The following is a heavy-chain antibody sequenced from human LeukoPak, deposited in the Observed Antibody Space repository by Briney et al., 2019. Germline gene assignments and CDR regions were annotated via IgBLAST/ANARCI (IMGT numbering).Heavy chain of an antibody. CDR2: ISAYNGNT. J-gene: IGHJ3*02. Sequence: ASVKVSXKASGYTFTGYGINWVRQAPGQGLEWMGWISAYNGNTNYAQKLQGRVTMTTDTSTSTAYMELRSLRSDDTAVYYCARDRSYDILTGYPDNDAFDIWGQGTMVTVSS. V-gene: IGHV1-18*01. D-gene: IGHD3-9*01. CDR1: GYTFTGYG. CDR3: ARDRSYDILTGYPDNDAFDI.